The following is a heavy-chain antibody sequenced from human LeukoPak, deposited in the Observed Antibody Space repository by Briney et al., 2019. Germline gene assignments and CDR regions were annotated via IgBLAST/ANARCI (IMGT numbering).Heavy chain of an antibody. CDR3: ARGHVDTAMVHFDY. CDR2: INHSGST. CDR1: GGSFSGYY. V-gene: IGHV4-34*01. Sequence: SETLSLTCAVYGGSFSGYYWSWIRQPPGKGLEWIGEINHSGSTNYNPSLKSRVTISVDTSKNQFSLKLSSVTAADTAVYYCARGHVDTAMVHFDYWSQGTLVTVSS. D-gene: IGHD5-18*01. J-gene: IGHJ4*02.